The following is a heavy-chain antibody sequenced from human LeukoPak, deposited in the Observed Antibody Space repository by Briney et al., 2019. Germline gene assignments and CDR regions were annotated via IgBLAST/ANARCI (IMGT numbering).Heavy chain of an antibody. CDR2: INHSGST. CDR1: GGSFSGYY. Sequence: KASETLSLTCAVYGGSFSGYYWSWIRQPPGKGLEWIGEINHSGSTNYNPSLKSRVTISVDTSKNQFSLKLSSVTAADTAVYYCARPNYYGSGTYYFDYWGQGTLVTVSS. J-gene: IGHJ4*02. D-gene: IGHD3-10*01. V-gene: IGHV4-34*01. CDR3: ARPNYYGSGTYYFDY.